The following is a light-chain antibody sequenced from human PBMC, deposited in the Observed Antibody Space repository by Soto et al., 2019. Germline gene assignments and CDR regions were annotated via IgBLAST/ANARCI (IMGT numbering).Light chain of an antibody. CDR1: SSDVGANNY. CDR3: STFGGTKV. J-gene: IGLJ2*01. CDR2: EVT. Sequence: QSAPTQPPSASGSPGQSVTISCTGSSSDVGANNYVSWYQQHPGKAPKLIIYEVTKRPSGVPDRFSGSKSGNTASLTVSGLQAEDEGDYYCSTFGGTKVFGGGTKLTVL. V-gene: IGLV2-8*01.